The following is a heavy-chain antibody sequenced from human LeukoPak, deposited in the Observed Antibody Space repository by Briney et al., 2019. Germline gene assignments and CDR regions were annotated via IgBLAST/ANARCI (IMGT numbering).Heavy chain of an antibody. CDR2: ISYDGSNK. V-gene: IGHV3-30-3*01. CDR1: GFTFSSYA. Sequence: PGGSLRLSCAASGFTFSSYAMHWVRQAPGKGLEWVAVISYDGSNKYYADSVKGRFTISRDNSKNTLYLQMNSLRAEDTAVYYCARGDSSLRAGGVNWFDPWGQGTLVTVSS. D-gene: IGHD3-22*01. J-gene: IGHJ5*02. CDR3: ARGDSSLRAGGVNWFDP.